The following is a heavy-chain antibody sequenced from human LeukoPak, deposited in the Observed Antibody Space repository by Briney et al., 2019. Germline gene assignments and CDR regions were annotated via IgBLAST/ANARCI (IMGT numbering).Heavy chain of an antibody. J-gene: IGHJ4*02. CDR3: AKKAHYDAYAKYFDY. CDR2: LSDSGVYT. D-gene: IGHD4-17*01. Sequence: GGSLRLSCAASGFTFSNYAMTWVRQAPGRGLEWVSILSDSGVYTYYADSVKGRFTISRDNSNNMLYLQMNSLRAEDTAVYYCAKKAHYDAYAKYFDYWGQGTLVTVSS. CDR1: GFTFSNYA. V-gene: IGHV3-23*01.